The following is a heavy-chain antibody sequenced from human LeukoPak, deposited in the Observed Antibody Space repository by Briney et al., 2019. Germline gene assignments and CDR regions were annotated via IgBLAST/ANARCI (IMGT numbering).Heavy chain of an antibody. CDR3: ARAGSGLDYDFWSGYLNWFDP. CDR1: GGSISSYY. CDR2: IYYSGST. J-gene: IGHJ5*02. V-gene: IGHV4-59*01. Sequence: TTSETLSLTCTVAGGSISSYYWSWIRQPPGKGLEWIGYIYYSGSTNYNPSLKSRVTISVDTSKNQFSLKLSSVTAADTAVYYCARAGSGLDYDFWSGYLNWFDPWGQGTLVTVSS. D-gene: IGHD3-3*01.